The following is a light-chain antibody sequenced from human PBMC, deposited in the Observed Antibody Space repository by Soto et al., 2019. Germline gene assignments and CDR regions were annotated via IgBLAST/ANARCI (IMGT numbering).Light chain of an antibody. V-gene: IGKV3-11*01. CDR3: QQRTYWWT. Sequence: EIVLTQSPATLSLSPGERATLSCRASQSVSSYLAWYQQKPGQAPRLLIHDASIRATGIPARFSGSGSGTDFTLTICSLEPEDFAVYYCQQRTYWWTFGQGTKVEI. CDR2: DAS. CDR1: QSVSSY. J-gene: IGKJ1*01.